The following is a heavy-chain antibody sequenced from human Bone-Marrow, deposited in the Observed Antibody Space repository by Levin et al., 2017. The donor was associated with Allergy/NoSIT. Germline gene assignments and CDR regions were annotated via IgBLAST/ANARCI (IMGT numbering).Heavy chain of an antibody. CDR3: TRDEDGRVPLDH. CDR2: IDSDGSTP. J-gene: IGHJ4*02. V-gene: IGHV3-74*01. CDR1: GFTFSRHW. Sequence: PGGSLRLSCAASGFTFSRHWLHWVRQVPGKGLEWISRIDSDGSTPRYADSVRGRFTVSRDNAKNTLYLQMHSLRVEDTAVYYCTRDEDGRVPLDHWGQGTLVAVSS. D-gene: IGHD2-15*01.